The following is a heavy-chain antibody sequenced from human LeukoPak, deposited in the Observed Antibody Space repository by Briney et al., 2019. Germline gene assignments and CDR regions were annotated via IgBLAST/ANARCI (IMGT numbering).Heavy chain of an antibody. D-gene: IGHD1-7*01. CDR2: ISSSSSTI. CDR1: GFTFSSYS. Sequence: GGSLRLSCAASGFTFSSYSMNWVRQAPGKGLEWVSYISSSSSTIYYADSVKGRFTISRDNAKNSLYPQMNSLRAEDTAVYYCARDLAGTTFQYKTVAAAGDYWGQGTLVTVSS. V-gene: IGHV3-48*04. J-gene: IGHJ4*02. CDR3: ARDLAGTTFQYKTVAAAGDY.